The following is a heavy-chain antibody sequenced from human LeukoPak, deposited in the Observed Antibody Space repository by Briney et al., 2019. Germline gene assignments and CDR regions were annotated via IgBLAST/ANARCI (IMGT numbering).Heavy chain of an antibody. D-gene: IGHD6-13*01. CDR3: ARGRLVGIRQLSIAAAGDKENDAFDF. V-gene: IGHV4-34*01. Sequence: PSETLSLTCAVYGGSFSGYYWSSIRQPPGKGLEWIGEINHSGSTNYNPSLKSRVTISVDTSKNQFSLKPSSVTAADTAVYYCARGRLVGIRQLSIAAAGDKENDAFDFWGQGTMVTVSS. CDR1: GGSFSGYY. CDR2: INHSGST. J-gene: IGHJ3*01.